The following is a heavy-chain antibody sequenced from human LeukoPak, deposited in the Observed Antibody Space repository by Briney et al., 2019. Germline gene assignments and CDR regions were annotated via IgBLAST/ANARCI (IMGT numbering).Heavy chain of an antibody. CDR1: GFTFSSFG. Sequence: GGSLRLSCAASGFTFSSFGMHWVREAPGKGLGWVAFIRYDGSNKYYADSVKGRVTISRDNSKTTLYLQMNSLRAEDTAEYYCAKDLMDGELGYCSGGSCYPEYWGQGTLVTVSS. D-gene: IGHD2-15*01. V-gene: IGHV3-30*02. CDR3: AKDLMDGELGYCSGGSCYPEY. CDR2: IRYDGSNK. J-gene: IGHJ4*02.